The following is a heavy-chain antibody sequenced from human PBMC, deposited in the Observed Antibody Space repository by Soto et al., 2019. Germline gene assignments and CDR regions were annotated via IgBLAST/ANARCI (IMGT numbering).Heavy chain of an antibody. Sequence: SETLSLTCTVCGGSISSYYWCWIRQPPGKGLEWIGYIYYSGSTNYNPSLKSRVTISVDTYKNQFSLKLSSVTAADRAVYYCASSNIAATGFYYYGMDVWARGTTVTVSS. J-gene: IGHJ6*02. CDR3: ASSNIAATGFYYYGMDV. V-gene: IGHV4-59*01. CDR1: GGSISSYY. D-gene: IGHD6-13*01. CDR2: IYYSGST.